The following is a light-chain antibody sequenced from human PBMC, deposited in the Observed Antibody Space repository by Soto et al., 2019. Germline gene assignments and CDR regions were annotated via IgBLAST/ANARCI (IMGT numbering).Light chain of an antibody. Sequence: EIVLTQSPGTLSLSPGERATLSCRASQSVSSSYLAWYQQKPGQAPMLLIYGASSRATGIPDRFSGSGSGTDFALTISRLEPEDFAVYYCQQYGGSPPFTFGPGTKVDIK. CDR2: GAS. CDR3: QQYGGSPPFT. CDR1: QSVSSSY. V-gene: IGKV3-20*01. J-gene: IGKJ3*01.